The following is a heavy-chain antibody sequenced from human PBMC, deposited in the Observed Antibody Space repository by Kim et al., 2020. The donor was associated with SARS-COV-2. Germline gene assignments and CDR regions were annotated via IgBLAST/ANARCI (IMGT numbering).Heavy chain of an antibody. D-gene: IGHD2-8*01. CDR2: IYAGNGNT. V-gene: IGHV1-3*01. J-gene: IGHJ4*02. Sequence: ASVKVSCKASGYTFTSYAIHWVRQAPGQRLEWMGWIYAGNGNTKYSQKLQGRVTITRDTSASTAYMELSSLRSEDTAVYYCARCGTDSTISYYSDYVCQG. CDR1: GYTFTSYA. CDR3: ARCGTDSTISYYSDY.